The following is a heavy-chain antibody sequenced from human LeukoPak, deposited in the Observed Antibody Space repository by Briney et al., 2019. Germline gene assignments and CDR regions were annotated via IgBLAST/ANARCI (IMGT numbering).Heavy chain of an antibody. D-gene: IGHD2-2*01. CDR1: GVTFSTYS. Sequence: GGSLRLSCAASGVTFSTYSMNWVRQAPGKGLEWVSYISSNGTTRYYADSVKGRFTISRDNAKNSLYLQMNSLRAEDTAVYYCARDAIMDVWGKGTTVTVSS. CDR3: ARDAIMDV. CDR2: ISSNGTTR. V-gene: IGHV3-48*01. J-gene: IGHJ6*03.